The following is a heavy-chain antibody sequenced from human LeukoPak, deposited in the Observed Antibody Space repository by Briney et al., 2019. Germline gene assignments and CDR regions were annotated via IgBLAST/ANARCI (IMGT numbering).Heavy chain of an antibody. CDR3: ARDLDIVVIRAALRHYGMDV. V-gene: IGHV1/OR15-1*04. J-gene: IGHJ6*02. Sequence: ASVKVSCKASGYIFTDYYMHWVRQAPGQELGWMGRINPNSGGTNYVQKFQGRVTMTTETSTSTAYMELRSLSSDDTAVYYCARDLDIVVIRAALRHYGMDVWGQGTTVTVSS. CDR2: INPNSGGT. D-gene: IGHD2-2*01. CDR1: GYIFTDYY.